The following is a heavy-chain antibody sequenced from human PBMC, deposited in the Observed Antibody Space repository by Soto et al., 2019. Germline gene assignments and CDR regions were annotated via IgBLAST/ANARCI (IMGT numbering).Heavy chain of an antibody. J-gene: IGHJ6*02. Sequence: QVQLVESGGGVVQPGRSLRLSCAASGFTFSSYAMHWVRQAPGKGLEWVAVISYDGSNKYYADSVKGRFTISRDNSKNTLYLQMNSLRAEDTAVYYCAREPKGVPAAIRYYYYGMDVWGQGTTVTVSS. CDR3: AREPKGVPAAIRYYYYGMDV. CDR1: GFTFSSYA. CDR2: ISYDGSNK. D-gene: IGHD2-2*02. V-gene: IGHV3-30-3*01.